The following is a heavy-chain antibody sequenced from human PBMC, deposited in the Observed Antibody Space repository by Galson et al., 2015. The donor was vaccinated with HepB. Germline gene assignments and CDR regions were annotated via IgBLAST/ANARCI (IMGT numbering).Heavy chain of an antibody. D-gene: IGHD3-3*01. CDR1: GFTFNNDW. V-gene: IGHV3-15*01. CDR2: IKRKSGGAKT. CDR3: ITADFWSGAGSTHSFDY. Sequence: SLRLSCAASGFTFNNDWMHWVRQAPGKGLEWVGRIKRKSGGAKTDYAAPVKGRLTISRDDSTNTLYLQIDSLKTEDTAVYYWITADFWSGAGSTHSFDYGGQGTLVTVSS. J-gene: IGHJ4*02.